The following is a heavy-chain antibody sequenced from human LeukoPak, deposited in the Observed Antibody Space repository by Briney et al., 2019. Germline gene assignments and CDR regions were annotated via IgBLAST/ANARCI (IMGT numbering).Heavy chain of an antibody. CDR2: IKQDGSEK. Sequence: PGGSLRLSCAASGLTFSSYWMSWVRQAPGKGLEWVANIKQDGSEKYYVDSVKGRFTISRDNAKNSLYLQMNSLRAEDTAVYYCARGSSSSGYYYYFDYWGQGTLVTVSS. V-gene: IGHV3-7*01. CDR3: ARGSSSSGYYYYFDY. D-gene: IGHD3-22*01. CDR1: GLTFSSYW. J-gene: IGHJ4*02.